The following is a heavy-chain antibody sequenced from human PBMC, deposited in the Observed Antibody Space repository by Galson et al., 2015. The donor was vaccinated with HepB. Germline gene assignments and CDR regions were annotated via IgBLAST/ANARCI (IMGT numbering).Heavy chain of an antibody. Sequence: SVKVSCKASGYTFTSYGIGWVRQAPGQGLEWMGWISAYNGNTNYAQKLQGRVTMTTDTSTSTAYMELRSLRSDDTAVYYCAIYCSGGSCYSGVNGDWGQGTLVTVSS. CDR3: AIYCSGGSCYSGVNGD. J-gene: IGHJ4*02. D-gene: IGHD2-15*01. CDR2: ISAYNGNT. CDR1: GYTFTSYG. V-gene: IGHV1-18*01.